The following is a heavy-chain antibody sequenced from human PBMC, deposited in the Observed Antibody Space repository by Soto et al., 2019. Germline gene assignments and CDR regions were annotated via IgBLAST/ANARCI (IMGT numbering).Heavy chain of an antibody. CDR1: GGSINNNY. V-gene: IGHV4-59*01. J-gene: IGHJ4*02. Sequence: SETLSLTCTVSGGSINNNYWSWIRQPPGRGLEWIGYIFSNGRTNYNPSLETRVAISVDTSKNQLSLELRSVTAADTAVYYCARGGDNSPWYYSLWGQGTLVPVSS. D-gene: IGHD3-10*01. CDR3: ARGGDNSPWYYSL. CDR2: IFSNGRT.